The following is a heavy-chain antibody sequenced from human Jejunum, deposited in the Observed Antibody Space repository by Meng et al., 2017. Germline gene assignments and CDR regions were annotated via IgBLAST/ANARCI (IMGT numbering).Heavy chain of an antibody. CDR1: GFTFSSYA. CDR2: IGGSGGST. Sequence: VQLVGSGGGLVQSGGSLRLSCAASGFTFSSYALSWVRQAPGKGPEWVSAIGGSGGSTFYTDSVKGRFTISRDNPKNTLYLQMNSLRAEDTAVYYCAKPSGGFFLHFHYWGQGTLVTVSS. CDR3: AKPSGGFFLHFHY. D-gene: IGHD3-16*01. J-gene: IGHJ4*02. V-gene: IGHV3-23*04.